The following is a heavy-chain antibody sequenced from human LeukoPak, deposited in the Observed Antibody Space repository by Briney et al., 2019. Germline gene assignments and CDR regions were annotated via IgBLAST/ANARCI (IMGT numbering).Heavy chain of an antibody. J-gene: IGHJ3*02. CDR3: ARGVVATIEGAFDI. CDR1: GFTVSSNY. D-gene: IGHD5-12*01. V-gene: IGHV3-66*01. CDR2: IYSGGST. Sequence: GGSLRLSCAASGFTVSSNYMSWVRQAPGKGLEWVSVIYSGGSTYYADSVKGRFTISRDNSKNTLYLQMNSLRAEDTAVYYCARGVVATIEGAFDIWGQGTMVTVSS.